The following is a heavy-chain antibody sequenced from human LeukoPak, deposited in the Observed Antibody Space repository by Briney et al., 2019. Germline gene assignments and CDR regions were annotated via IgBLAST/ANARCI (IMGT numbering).Heavy chain of an antibody. D-gene: IGHD6-13*01. J-gene: IGHJ4*02. CDR2: IRYDGSNE. CDR1: GFTFSSYG. V-gene: IGHV3-30*02. CDR3: ARDVSKQLAPYYFGH. Sequence: TGGSLRLSCAASGFTFSSYGMHWVRQAPGKGLEWVAFIRYDGSNEYYADSVKGRFTISRDNSKNTLYLQMNSLRAEDTAVYYCARDVSKQLAPYYFGHWGQGTLVTVSS.